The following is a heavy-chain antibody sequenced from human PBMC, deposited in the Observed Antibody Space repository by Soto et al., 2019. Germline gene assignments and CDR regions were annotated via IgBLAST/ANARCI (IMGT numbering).Heavy chain of an antibody. Sequence: LRLSCAASGFSFSISPMHWVRQAPGKGPDWVALISYDGTNKFYADSVKGRFTISRDNSKSTLYLQVDSLRPEDAAVYYCARDPKTSGGQHWAFNYFDSWGQGTLVTVSS. CDR2: ISYDGTNK. CDR1: GFSFSISP. V-gene: IGHV3-30-3*01. D-gene: IGHD7-27*01. J-gene: IGHJ4*02. CDR3: ARDPKTSGGQHWAFNYFDS.